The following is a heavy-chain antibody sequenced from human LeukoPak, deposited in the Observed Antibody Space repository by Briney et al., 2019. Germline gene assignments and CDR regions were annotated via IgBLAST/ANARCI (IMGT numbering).Heavy chain of an antibody. CDR1: GFTFSSYS. CDR2: ISSSSSTI. J-gene: IGHJ5*02. Sequence: PGGSLRLSCAASGFTFSSYSMNWVRQAPGKGLEWVSYISSSSSTIYYADSVKGRFTISRDNAKNSLYLQMNSLRAEDTAVYYCARRDDYSNYDWFDPWGQGTLVTVSS. CDR3: ARRDDYSNYDWFDP. D-gene: IGHD4-11*01. V-gene: IGHV3-48*01.